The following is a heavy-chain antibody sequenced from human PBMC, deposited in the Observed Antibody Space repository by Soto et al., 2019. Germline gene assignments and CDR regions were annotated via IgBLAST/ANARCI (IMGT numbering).Heavy chain of an antibody. CDR2: VYYTGST. CDR1: GGSISTYY. V-gene: IGHV4-59*01. D-gene: IGHD3-10*01. J-gene: IGHJ4*02. CDR3: ARDFIPYASGSYYKVPGYFDY. Sequence: SETLSLTCTVSGGSISTYYWSWIRQPPEKGLEWIGYVYYTGSTNYNPSLKSRVTMSVDTSKSQFSLELSSVTAADTAVYYCARDFIPYASGSYYKVPGYFDYWGQGTLVTVSS.